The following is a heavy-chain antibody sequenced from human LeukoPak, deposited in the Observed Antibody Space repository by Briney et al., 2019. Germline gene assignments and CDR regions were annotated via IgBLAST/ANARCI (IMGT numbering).Heavy chain of an antibody. D-gene: IGHD6-13*01. J-gene: IGHJ2*01. CDR1: GGSISSYC. CDR2: IYYSGST. V-gene: IGHV4-59*01. Sequence: PSETLSLTCTVSGGSISSYCWSWIRQPPGKGLEWIGYIYYSGSTNYNPSLKSRVTISVDTSKNQFSLKLSSVTAADTAVYYCARAKAAVNWYFDLWGRGTLVTVSS. CDR3: ARAKAAVNWYFDL.